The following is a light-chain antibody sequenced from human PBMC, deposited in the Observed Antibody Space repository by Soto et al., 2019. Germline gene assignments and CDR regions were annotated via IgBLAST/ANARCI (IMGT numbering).Light chain of an antibody. Sequence: QSALTQPPSASGTPGQRVTISCSGSSSNIGSNTVNWYQQLPGTAPKLLIYSNNQRPSGVPDRFSGSKSGTSASLAISGLKSEDEADYYCAAWDGSRMLVFGTGTRSPS. CDR1: SSNIGSNT. V-gene: IGLV1-44*01. CDR3: AAWDGSRMLV. CDR2: SNN. J-gene: IGLJ1*01.